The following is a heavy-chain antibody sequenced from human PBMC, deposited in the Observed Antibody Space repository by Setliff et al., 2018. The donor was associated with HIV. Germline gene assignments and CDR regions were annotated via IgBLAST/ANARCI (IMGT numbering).Heavy chain of an antibody. V-gene: IGHV1-18*01. CDR3: ARDAGTGGPGRWVDP. CDR2: ISGYTGIT. J-gene: IGHJ5*02. D-gene: IGHD1-1*01. Sequence: ASVKVSCKISGYIFSHYGVAWVRQAPGQGLEYMGYISGYTGITHYAQSFQGRVTMTTDPSKYTAYMELRSLKYDDTAVYYCARDAGTGGPGRWVDPWGQGTMVTVSS. CDR1: GYIFSHYG.